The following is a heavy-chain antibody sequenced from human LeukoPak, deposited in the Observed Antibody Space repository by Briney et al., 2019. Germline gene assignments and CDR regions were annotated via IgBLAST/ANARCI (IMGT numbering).Heavy chain of an antibody. CDR2: IYTSGST. J-gene: IGHJ4*02. D-gene: IGHD6-19*01. CDR1: GGSISSYY. V-gene: IGHV4-4*07. Sequence: SETLSLTCTVSGGSISSYYWSWIRRPAGKGLEWIGRIYTSGSTNYNPSLKSRVTMSVDTSKNQFSLKLSSVTAADTAVYYCAREPEGWYEGGYYFDYWGQGTLVTVSS. CDR3: AREPEGWYEGGYYFDY.